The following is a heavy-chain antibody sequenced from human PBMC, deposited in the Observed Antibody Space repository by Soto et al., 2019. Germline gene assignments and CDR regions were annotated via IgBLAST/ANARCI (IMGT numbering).Heavy chain of an antibody. Sequence: QVQLVESGGGVVQPGRSLRLSCAASGFTFSSYGMHWVRQAPGKGLEWVAVIWYDGSNKYYADSVEGRFTISRDNSKNRLNLQTNSPRAEDTAVYYCARWGIAAGDYWGQGTLVTVSS. J-gene: IGHJ4*02. CDR3: ARWGIAAGDY. D-gene: IGHD6-13*01. CDR1: GFTFSSYG. V-gene: IGHV3-33*01. CDR2: IWYDGSNK.